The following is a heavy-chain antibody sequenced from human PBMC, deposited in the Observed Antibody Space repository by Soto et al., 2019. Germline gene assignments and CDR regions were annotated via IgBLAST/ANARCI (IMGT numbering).Heavy chain of an antibody. V-gene: IGHV2-26*01. CDR1: GFSLSTSGVG. J-gene: IGHJ4*02. CDR2: IFSNDEK. Sequence: GSGPTLVNPTQTLTLTFTFSGFSLSTSGVGVGWIRQPPGKALEWLAHIFSNDEKSYSTSLKSRLTISKDTSKSQVVLTMTNMDPVDTATYYCARIRAPYYFDYWGQGTLVTVSS. CDR3: ARIRAPYYFDY.